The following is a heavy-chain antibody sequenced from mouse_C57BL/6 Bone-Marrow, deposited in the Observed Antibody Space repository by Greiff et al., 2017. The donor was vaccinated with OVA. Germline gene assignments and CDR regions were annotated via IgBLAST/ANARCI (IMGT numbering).Heavy chain of an antibody. CDR3: ARDYDYFDY. CDR1: GYTFTSYW. CDR2: IDPSDSYT. Sequence: QVHVKQPGAELVRPGTSVKLSCKASGYTFTSYWMHWVKQRPGQGLEWIGVIDPSDSYTNYNQKFKGKATLTVDTSSSTAYMQLSSLTSEDSAVYYCARDYDYFDYWGQGTTLTVSS. D-gene: IGHD2-4*01. J-gene: IGHJ2*01. V-gene: IGHV1-59*01.